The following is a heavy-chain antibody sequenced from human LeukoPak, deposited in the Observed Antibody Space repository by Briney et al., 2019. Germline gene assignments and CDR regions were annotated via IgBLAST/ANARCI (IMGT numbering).Heavy chain of an antibody. D-gene: IGHD5-24*01. Sequence: GGSLRLSCAASGFTFNTYDMHWVRQAPGKGLEWVAFIQNNGGSKYYADSVKGRFTISRDNTKNTLYLQMDSLRAEDTAIYYCSREEDDYNQEYAFDAWGQGTMVTVSS. J-gene: IGHJ3*01. CDR3: SREEDDYNQEYAFDA. CDR2: IQNNGGSK. V-gene: IGHV3-30*02. CDR1: GFTFNTYD.